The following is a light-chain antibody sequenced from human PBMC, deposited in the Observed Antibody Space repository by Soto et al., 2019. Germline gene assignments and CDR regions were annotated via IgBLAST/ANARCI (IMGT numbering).Light chain of an antibody. Sequence: EIVMTQSPATLSVSPGERVTLSCRASQSVGCKLAWYQQRPGQAPRLFIYDASTRATGIPDKFSGSGSGTEFTLTISSLQSEDFAVYYCQQYNNWPWTFGQGTKVEIK. V-gene: IGKV3-15*01. CDR3: QQYNNWPWT. CDR1: QSVGCK. CDR2: DAS. J-gene: IGKJ1*01.